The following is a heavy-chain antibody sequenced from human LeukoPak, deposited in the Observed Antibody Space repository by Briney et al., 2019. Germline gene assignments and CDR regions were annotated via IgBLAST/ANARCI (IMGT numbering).Heavy chain of an antibody. CDR3: AKDQGWLNYYYMDV. Sequence: GPSLRLSCPVSRLTVTHNYMSSARHAPGNGLEWVAFIRYDGSNKSYAHSVKGRFTISRDKTKNTLHLQMNSVRAEVTALYYCAKDQGWLNYYYMDVWGKGTTVSVCS. V-gene: IGHV3-30*02. CDR2: IRYDGSNK. D-gene: IGHD6-19*01. CDR1: RLTVTHNY. J-gene: IGHJ6*03.